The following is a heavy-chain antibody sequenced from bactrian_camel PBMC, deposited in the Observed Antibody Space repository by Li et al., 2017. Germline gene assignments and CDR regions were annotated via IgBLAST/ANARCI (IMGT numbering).Heavy chain of an antibody. V-gene: IGHV3S25*01. CDR1: GTTYNTYC. CDR2: LDSDGVT. J-gene: IGHJ4*01. D-gene: IGHD3*01. CDR3: AADRLVCLTTDPTGEWTY. Sequence: VESGGGSVQAGGSLRLSCALTGTTYNTYCMKWWRQAPGKEREGVASLDSDGVTKYADSVKGRFTISSDSAAKNTVNTVYLHMSSLKPEDTAMYYCAADRLVCLTTDPTGEWTYWGQGTQVTVS.